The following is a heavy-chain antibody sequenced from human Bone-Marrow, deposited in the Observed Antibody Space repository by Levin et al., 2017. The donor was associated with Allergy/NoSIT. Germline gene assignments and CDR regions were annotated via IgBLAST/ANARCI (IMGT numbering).Heavy chain of an antibody. V-gene: IGHV3-53*01. Sequence: GESLKISCAASGFTVSSNYMSWVRQAPGKGLEWVSVIYSGGSTYYADSVKGRFTISRDNSKNTLYLQMNSLRAEDTAVYYCARLPRPYSSGWYPFDYWGQGTLVTVSS. CDR1: GFTVSSNY. CDR3: ARLPRPYSSGWYPFDY. CDR2: IYSGGST. D-gene: IGHD6-19*01. J-gene: IGHJ4*02.